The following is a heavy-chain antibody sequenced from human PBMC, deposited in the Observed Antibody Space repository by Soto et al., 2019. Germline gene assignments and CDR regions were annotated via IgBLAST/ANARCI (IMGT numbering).Heavy chain of an antibody. CDR3: ARYIIFSPFVQGVDV. CDR2: IYYSGNT. Sequence: QVQLQESGPGLVKPSQSVSLTCTVSGVSISSGDYYWSWIRQPPGKGLEGIGYIYYSGNTNYAPSLVCLLTISIVTSLNQFSLLFMLVPASDTAIFYCARYIIFSPFVQGVDVWGQGTTFTVSS. V-gene: IGHV4-30-4*01. D-gene: IGHD3-3*01. J-gene: IGHJ6*02. CDR1: GVSISSGDYY.